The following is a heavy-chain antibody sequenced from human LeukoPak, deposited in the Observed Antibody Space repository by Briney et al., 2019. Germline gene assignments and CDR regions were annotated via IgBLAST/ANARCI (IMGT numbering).Heavy chain of an antibody. CDR2: IIPIFGTA. CDR3: ARALTDYYDSSGYFSFGY. V-gene: IGHV1-69*05. Sequence: GASVKVSCKASGGTFSSYAISWVRQAPGQGLEWMGGIIPIFGTANYAQKFQGRVTITTDESTSTAYMELSSLRSEDTAVYYCARALTDYYDSSGYFSFGYWGQGTLVTVSS. CDR1: GGTFSSYA. J-gene: IGHJ4*02. D-gene: IGHD3-22*01.